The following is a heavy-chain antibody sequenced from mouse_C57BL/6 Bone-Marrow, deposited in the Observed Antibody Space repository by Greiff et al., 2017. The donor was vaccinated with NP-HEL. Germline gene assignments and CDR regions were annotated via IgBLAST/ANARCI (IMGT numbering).Heavy chain of an antibody. V-gene: IGHV1-50*01. Sequence: QVQLQQPGAELVKPGASVKLSCKASGYTFTSYWMQWVNQRPGQGLEWIGEIDPSDSYTNYNQKFKGKATLTVDTASSTAYMQLSSLTSEDSAVYYCARDGGYYPYWYFDVWGTGTTVTVSS. J-gene: IGHJ1*03. D-gene: IGHD2-3*01. CDR1: GYTFTSYW. CDR3: ARDGGYYPYWYFDV. CDR2: IDPSDSYT.